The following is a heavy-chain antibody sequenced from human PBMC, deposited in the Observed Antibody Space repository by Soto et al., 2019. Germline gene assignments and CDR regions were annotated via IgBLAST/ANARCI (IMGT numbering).Heavy chain of an antibody. CDR1: GFSFSNAW. J-gene: IGHJ4*02. D-gene: IGHD3-10*01. V-gene: IGHV3-15*07. CDR2: IKSKTDGETI. Sequence: EVQLVESGGGLIKGGGSLRLSCAASGFSFSNAWMNWVRQAPGKGLEWVGRIKSKTDGETIDYAAPVKGRFTISRDDSRNTLYLQMNSLKTEDTGMYYCTTYFASVWGQGTLVTVSS. CDR3: TTYFASV.